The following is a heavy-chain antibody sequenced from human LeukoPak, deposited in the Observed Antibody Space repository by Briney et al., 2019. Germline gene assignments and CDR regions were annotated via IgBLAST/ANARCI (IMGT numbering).Heavy chain of an antibody. CDR3: ARSVHSSNADF. J-gene: IGHJ4*02. CDR1: GASTSSSSYD. Sequence: SESRSPACTVSGASTSSSSYDWDWIRQPPGKGLEWIGSMYYSGSTYYNPSLKSRVTISVDTSKNQLSLKLSSVTAADTAVYYCARSVHSSNADFWGQGTLVTVSS. V-gene: IGHV4-39*01. D-gene: IGHD1-20*01. CDR2: MYYSGST.